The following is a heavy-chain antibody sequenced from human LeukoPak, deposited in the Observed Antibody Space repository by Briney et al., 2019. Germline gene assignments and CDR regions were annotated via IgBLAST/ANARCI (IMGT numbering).Heavy chain of an antibody. Sequence: SQTLSLTCTVSGGSISSGSYYWSWIRQPAGKGLEWIGRIYTSGSTNYNPSLKSRVTISVDTSKNQFSLKLSSVTAADTAVYYCARLLTNIYDSSGSIPLDAFDIWGQGTMVTVSS. V-gene: IGHV4-61*02. CDR1: GGSISSGSYY. CDR2: IYTSGST. CDR3: ARLLTNIYDSSGSIPLDAFDI. J-gene: IGHJ3*02. D-gene: IGHD3-22*01.